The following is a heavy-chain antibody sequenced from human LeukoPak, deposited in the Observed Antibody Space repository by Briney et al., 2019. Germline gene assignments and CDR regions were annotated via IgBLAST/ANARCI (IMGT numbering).Heavy chain of an antibody. CDR3: VKDTSGASQYFQY. CDR2: ISGSGGST. D-gene: IGHD2-15*01. J-gene: IGHJ1*01. V-gene: IGHV3-23*01. CDR1: GFTFSSYA. Sequence: GGSLRLSCAASGFTFSSYAMSWVRQAPGKGLEWVSAISGSGGSTYYADSVKGRFTISRDNSKNTLHLQMNSLRPEDMALYYCVKDTSGASQYFQYWGHGTVVTVSS.